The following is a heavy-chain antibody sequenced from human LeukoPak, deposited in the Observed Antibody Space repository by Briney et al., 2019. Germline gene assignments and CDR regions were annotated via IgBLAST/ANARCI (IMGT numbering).Heavy chain of an antibody. Sequence: ASVKVSCKASGYTFTRYYMRWVRQAPGQGLEWMGLIIPSGGSTTCAQNFQDRVTLTRDMSTSTVYIELSSLRSEDTAVYYCATRGLSGYYYGMDVWGQGTTVTVSS. CDR1: GYTFTRYY. CDR3: ATRGLSGYYYGMDV. V-gene: IGHV1-46*01. CDR2: IIPSGGST. J-gene: IGHJ6*02. D-gene: IGHD3/OR15-3a*01.